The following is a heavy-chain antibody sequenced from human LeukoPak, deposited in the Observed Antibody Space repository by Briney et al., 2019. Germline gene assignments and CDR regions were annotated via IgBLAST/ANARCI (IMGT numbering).Heavy chain of an antibody. Sequence: SETLSLTCTVSGGSISSYYWSWIRQPPGKGLEWIGYIYYSGSTNYNPSLKSRVTISVDTSKSQFSLKLSSATAADTAVYYCARDATGTIDYWGQGTLVTVSS. D-gene: IGHD1-1*01. CDR3: ARDATGTIDY. CDR2: IYYSGST. V-gene: IGHV4-59*01. J-gene: IGHJ4*02. CDR1: GGSISSYY.